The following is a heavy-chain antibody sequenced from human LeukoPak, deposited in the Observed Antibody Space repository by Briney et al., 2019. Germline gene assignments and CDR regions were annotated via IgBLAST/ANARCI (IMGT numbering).Heavy chain of an antibody. CDR1: GFTFSSYA. Sequence: GGSLRLSCAASGFTFSSYAMRWVRQAPGKGLEWVSATSSSDAGTYYAESVRGRFTISRDNSKNTLFLQMNSLRVDDTAVYYCVREGSGSTHYMDVWGKGTTVTVSS. D-gene: IGHD3-10*01. CDR2: TSSSDAGT. V-gene: IGHV3-23*01. J-gene: IGHJ6*03. CDR3: VREGSGSTHYMDV.